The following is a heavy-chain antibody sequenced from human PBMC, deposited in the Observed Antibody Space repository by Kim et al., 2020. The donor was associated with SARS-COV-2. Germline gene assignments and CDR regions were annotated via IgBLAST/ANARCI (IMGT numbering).Heavy chain of an antibody. Sequence: YNPALKSRVTISVDTSKNQFSLRLSSVTAADTAVYYCARQNYGSGSYSDHWGQGTLVTVSS. CDR3: ARQNYGSGSYSDH. V-gene: IGHV4-59*08. J-gene: IGHJ4*02. D-gene: IGHD3-10*01.